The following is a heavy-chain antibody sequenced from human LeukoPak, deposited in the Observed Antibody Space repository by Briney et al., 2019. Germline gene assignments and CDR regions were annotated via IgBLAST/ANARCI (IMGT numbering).Heavy chain of an antibody. J-gene: IGHJ6*02. D-gene: IGHD3-10*01. CDR1: GGSISSYY. CDR2: IYYSGST. CDR3: ARGSITMVRGTHYYYYGMDV. V-gene: IGHV4-59*01. Sequence: KPSETLSLTCTVSGGSISSYYWSWIRQPPGKGLEWIGYIYYSGSTNYNPSLKSRVTITVDTSKNQFSLKLSSVTAADTAVYYCARGSITMVRGTHYYYYGMDVWGQGTTVTVSS.